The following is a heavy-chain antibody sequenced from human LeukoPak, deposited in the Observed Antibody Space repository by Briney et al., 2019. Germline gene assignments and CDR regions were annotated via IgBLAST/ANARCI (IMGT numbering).Heavy chain of an antibody. CDR2: IYSGGTT. Sequence: GGSLRLSCAASGFAVSNSYVSWVRQAPGKGLVWVSGIYSGGTTYYRDSVKGRFTISRDNSKNTLYLQMNSLRTEDAAVYFCASMKPNYHDSSGSCFDYWGQGTLVTVSS. CDR3: ASMKPNYHDSSGSCFDY. D-gene: IGHD3-22*01. V-gene: IGHV3-53*01. CDR1: GFAVSNSY. J-gene: IGHJ4*02.